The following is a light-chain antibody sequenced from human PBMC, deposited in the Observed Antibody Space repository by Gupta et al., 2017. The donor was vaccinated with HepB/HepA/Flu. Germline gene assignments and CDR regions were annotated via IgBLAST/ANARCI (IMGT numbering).Light chain of an antibody. J-gene: IGKJ2*01. CDR1: QSVSSSY. V-gene: IGKV3-20*01. CDR2: GAS. CDR3: HQYGSSPPT. Sequence: GTLSLSPGERATLSCRASQSVSSSYLAWYQQKPGQAPRLLIYGASSSATGIPDRFSGSGSGTDFTLTISRLEPEDFAVYYCHQYGSSPPTFGQGSKL.